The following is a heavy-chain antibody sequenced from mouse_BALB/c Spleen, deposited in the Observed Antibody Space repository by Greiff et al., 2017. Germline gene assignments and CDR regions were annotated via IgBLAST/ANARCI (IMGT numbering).Heavy chain of an antibody. CDR3: ARNWFHWYFDV. J-gene: IGHJ1*01. D-gene: IGHD2-2*01. V-gene: IGHV2-2*02. CDR2: IWSGGST. CDR1: GFSLTSYG. Sequence: QVQLKESGPGLVQPSQSLSITCTVSGFSLTSYGVHWVRQSPVKGLEWLGVIWSGGSTDYNAAFISRLSISKDNSKSQVFFKMNSLQANDTAIYYCARNWFHWYFDVWGAGTTVTVSS.